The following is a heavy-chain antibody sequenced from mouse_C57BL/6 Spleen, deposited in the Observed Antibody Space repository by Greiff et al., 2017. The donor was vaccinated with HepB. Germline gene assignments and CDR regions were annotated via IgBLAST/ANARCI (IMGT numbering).Heavy chain of an antibody. J-gene: IGHJ4*01. Sequence: QVQLQQPGAELVKPGASVKLSCKASGYTFTSYWMHWVKQRPGQGLEWIGMIHPNIGSTNYNEKFKSKATLTVDKSSSTAYMQLSSLTSEDSAVYYCARARSYAMDYWGQGTSVTVSS. CDR3: ARARSYAMDY. V-gene: IGHV1-64*01. CDR1: GYTFTSYW. CDR2: IHPNIGST.